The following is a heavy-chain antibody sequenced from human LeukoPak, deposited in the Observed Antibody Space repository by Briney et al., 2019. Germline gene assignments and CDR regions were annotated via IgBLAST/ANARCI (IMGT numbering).Heavy chain of an antibody. V-gene: IGHV3-33*01. CDR2: IWYDGSNK. J-gene: IGHJ4*02. Sequence: GRSLRLSCAASGFTFSSYGMHWVRQAPGKGLEWVAVIWYDGSNKYYADSVKGRFTIPRDNSKNTLYLQMNSLRAEDTAVYYCAREKSGPFDYWGQGTLVTVSS. D-gene: IGHD1-1*01. CDR3: AREKSGPFDY. CDR1: GFTFSSYG.